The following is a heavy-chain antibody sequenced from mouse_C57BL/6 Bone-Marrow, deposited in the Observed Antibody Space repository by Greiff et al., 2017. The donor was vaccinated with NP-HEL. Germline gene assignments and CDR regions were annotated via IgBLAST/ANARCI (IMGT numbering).Heavy chain of an antibody. V-gene: IGHV7-3*01. J-gene: IGHJ2*01. D-gene: IGHD1-1*01. CDR2: IRNKANGYTT. CDR1: GFTFTDYY. CDR3: ASHYYGSHYFDY. Sequence: EVMLVESGGGLVQPGGSLRLSCAASGFTFTDYYMSWVRQPQGKALEWMGFIRNKANGYTTEYSASGKVRLTISRDNSQSILYLQMNALRADDSATYYCASHYYGSHYFDYWGQGTTLTVSS.